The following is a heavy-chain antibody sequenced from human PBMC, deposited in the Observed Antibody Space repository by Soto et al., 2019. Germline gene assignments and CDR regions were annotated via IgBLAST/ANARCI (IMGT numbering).Heavy chain of an antibody. Sequence: EVQLLESGGGLVQHGGSLRLSCAASGFTFSNYAMSWVRQAPGKGLEWVSSMSGSGGTTYYADSVKGRFTISRDNSKNTLYLQMNSLRAEDTAVYYCTKVQTDFDYWGQGTLVTVSS. J-gene: IGHJ4*02. D-gene: IGHD4-4*01. CDR2: MSGSGGTT. CDR3: TKVQTDFDY. CDR1: GFTFSNYA. V-gene: IGHV3-23*01.